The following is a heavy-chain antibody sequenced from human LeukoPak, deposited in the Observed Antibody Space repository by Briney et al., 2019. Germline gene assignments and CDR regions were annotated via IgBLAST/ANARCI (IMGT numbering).Heavy chain of an antibody. V-gene: IGHV3-21*01. D-gene: IGHD5-18*01. CDR1: GFTFSSYS. CDR3: ARDDYSYGQPYHFDY. CDR2: ISSSSSYI. J-gene: IGHJ4*02. Sequence: PGGSLRLSCAASGFTFSSYSMNWVRQAPGKGLEWVSSISSSSSYIYYADSVKGRFTISRDNAKNSLYLQMTSLRAEDTAVYYCARDDYSYGQPYHFDYWGQGTLVTVSS.